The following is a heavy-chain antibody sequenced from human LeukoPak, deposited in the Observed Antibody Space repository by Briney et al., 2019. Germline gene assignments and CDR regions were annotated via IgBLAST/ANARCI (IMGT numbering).Heavy chain of an antibody. CDR3: AKDIQGSY. CDR2: VSSSGANT. Sequence: GGSLRLSCAASGFTFSNYWMHWVRQAPGKGLEWVSLVSSSGANTYYADSVKGRFTISRDNSKNTVYLQMNSLRAEDTAIYYCAKDIQGSYWGQGTLVTVSS. CDR1: GFTFSNYW. D-gene: IGHD2-21*01. V-gene: IGHV3-23*01. J-gene: IGHJ4*02.